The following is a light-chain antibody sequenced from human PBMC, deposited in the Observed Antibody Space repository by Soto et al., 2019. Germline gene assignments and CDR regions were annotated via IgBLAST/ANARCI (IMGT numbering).Light chain of an antibody. CDR3: QQYHNWPPDRT. CDR2: GAS. J-gene: IGKJ1*01. V-gene: IGKV3-15*01. CDR1: QSVGSN. Sequence: EIVMTQSPATLSVSPGERATLSCRASQSVGSNLAWYQQKPGQAPRLLIYGASTRATGIPARFSGSGSVTEFTLTISSLQSEDFAIYFCQQYHNWPPDRTFGQGTKVEIK.